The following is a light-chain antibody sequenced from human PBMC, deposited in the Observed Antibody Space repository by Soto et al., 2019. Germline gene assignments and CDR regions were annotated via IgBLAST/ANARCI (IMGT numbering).Light chain of an antibody. J-gene: IGKJ5*01. V-gene: IGKV3D-20*02. Sequence: DIVLTQSPGTLSLSPGERATLSCGASQNVRSNFLAWYQQKPGQAPRLLIYDASNRATGIPARFSGSGSGTDFTLTISSLEPEDFAVYYCQQRSNWITFGQGTRLE. CDR2: DAS. CDR1: QNVRSNF. CDR3: QQRSNWIT.